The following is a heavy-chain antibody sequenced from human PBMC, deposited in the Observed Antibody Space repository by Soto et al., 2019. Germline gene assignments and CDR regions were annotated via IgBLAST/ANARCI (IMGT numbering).Heavy chain of an antibody. CDR1: GGSFSGYY. Sequence: SETLSLTCAVYGGSFSGYYWSWIRQPPGKGLEWIGEINHSGSTNYNPSLKSRVTISVDKSKNRFSLKLSSVTAADTAVYYCARGLREYSGYDYRKFYYYYYMDVWGKGTTVTVSS. D-gene: IGHD5-12*01. CDR3: ARGLREYSGYDYRKFYYYYYMDV. CDR2: INHSGST. J-gene: IGHJ6*03. V-gene: IGHV4-34*01.